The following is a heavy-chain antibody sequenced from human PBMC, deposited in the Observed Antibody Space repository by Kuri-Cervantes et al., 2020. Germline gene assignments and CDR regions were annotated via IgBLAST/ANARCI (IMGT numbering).Heavy chain of an antibody. CDR3: AREYCSSTSCSPYYYYGMDV. V-gene: IGHV3-30*03. CDR1: GFTFSSYG. D-gene: IGHD2-2*01. Sequence: GESLKISCAASGFTFSSYGMHWVRQAPGKGLEWVAVISYDGSNKYYADSVKGRFTISRDNSKNTLYLQMNSLRAEDTAVYYCAREYCSSTSCSPYYYYGMDVWGQGTTVTVSS. J-gene: IGHJ6*02. CDR2: ISYDGSNK.